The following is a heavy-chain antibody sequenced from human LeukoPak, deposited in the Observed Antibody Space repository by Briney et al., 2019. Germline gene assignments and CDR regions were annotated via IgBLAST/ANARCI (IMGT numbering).Heavy chain of an antibody. D-gene: IGHD6-19*01. CDR3: ARVFHTYSSGWYWFDP. J-gene: IGHJ5*02. CDR1: GFTFSSYS. V-gene: IGHV3-21*01. CDR2: ISSSSSYI. Sequence: PGGSLRLSCAASGFTFSSYSMNWVRQAPGKGLEWVSSISSSSSYIYYADSVKGRFTTSRDNAKNSLYLQMNSLRAEDTAVYYCARVFHTYSSGWYWFDPWGQGTLVTVSS.